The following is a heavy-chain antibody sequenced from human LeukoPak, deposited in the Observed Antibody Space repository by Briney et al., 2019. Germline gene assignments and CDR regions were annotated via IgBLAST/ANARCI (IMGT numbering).Heavy chain of an antibody. CDR3: ARGRGGSGSYYMDV. D-gene: IGHD3-10*01. CDR2: INPSGGST. Sequence: GASVKVSCKASGYTFTSYYMHWLRQAPGQGLEWMGIINPSGGSTTYAQKFQGRVTMTRNTSISTAYMDLSSLRSEDTAVYYCARGRGGSGSYYMDVWGKGTTVTISS. J-gene: IGHJ6*03. V-gene: IGHV1-46*01. CDR1: GYTFTSYY.